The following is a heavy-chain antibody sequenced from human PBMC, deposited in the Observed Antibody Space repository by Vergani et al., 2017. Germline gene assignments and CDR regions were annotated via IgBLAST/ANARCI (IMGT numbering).Heavy chain of an antibody. V-gene: IGHV1-46*03. CDR3: ARGGVVPAAYDAFDI. CDR2: INPSGGSK. CDR1: GYTFTSYY. J-gene: IGHJ3*02. D-gene: IGHD2-2*01. Sequence: QVQLVQSGAEVKKPGASVKVSCKASGYTFTSYYMHWVRQAPGQGLEWMGIINPSGGSKSYAQKFQGRVTMTRDTSTSTVYMELSSLRSEDTAVYYGARGGVVPAAYDAFDIWGQGTMVTVSS.